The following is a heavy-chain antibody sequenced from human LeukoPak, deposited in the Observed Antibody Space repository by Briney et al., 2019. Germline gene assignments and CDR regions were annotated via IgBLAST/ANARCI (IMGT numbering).Heavy chain of an antibody. V-gene: IGHV3-15*01. CDR2: IRSKSDGGTT. CDR1: GFTFNNAW. CDR3: ITDPEMGRKKEYCYYYMDV. J-gene: IGHJ6*03. D-gene: IGHD5-24*01. Sequence: PGGSLRLSCAAFGFTFNNAWMTWVRQAPGKGLEWVGRIRSKSDGGTTDYAAPVKGRFTISRDDSKNTLYLQMNSLQTEDTAVYYCITDPEMGRKKEYCYYYMDVWGKGTTVTVSS.